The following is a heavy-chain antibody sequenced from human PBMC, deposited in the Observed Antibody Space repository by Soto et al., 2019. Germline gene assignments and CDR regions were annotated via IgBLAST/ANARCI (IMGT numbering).Heavy chain of an antibody. V-gene: IGHV1-69*13. Sequence: SVKVSCKASADTFSSSAFSWVRQAPGQGLEWMGGIIPFFHAANYAQRFQGRATITADESTSTVYMELSSLRSEDTALYYCARDLISDYHYYGMDVWGQGTTVTVSS. CDR1: ADTFSSSA. D-gene: IGHD3-10*01. J-gene: IGHJ6*02. CDR3: ARDLISDYHYYGMDV. CDR2: IIPFFHAA.